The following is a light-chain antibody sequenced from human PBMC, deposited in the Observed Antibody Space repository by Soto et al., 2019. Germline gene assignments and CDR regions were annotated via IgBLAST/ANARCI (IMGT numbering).Light chain of an antibody. CDR3: QQHNNLPFT. CDR2: DAS. CDR1: HDIINS. J-gene: IGKJ4*01. Sequence: QMTQSPSSLSASVGDRVTITCQASHDIINSLNWYQQKPRRAPKLLISDASNLETGVPSRFSGTGSATTFTFTISDLQPEDTGEYYCQQHNNLPFTFGGGTKVEIK. V-gene: IGKV1-33*01.